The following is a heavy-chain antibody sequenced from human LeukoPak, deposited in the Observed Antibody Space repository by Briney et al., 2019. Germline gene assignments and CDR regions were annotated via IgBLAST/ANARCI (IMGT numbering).Heavy chain of an antibody. CDR3: ARVGVVEARTLGY. D-gene: IGHD3-22*01. J-gene: IGHJ4*02. V-gene: IGHV1-46*01. CDR2: IDPSGGST. Sequence: GASVKVSCKTSGYTFTSYYMHWVRQAPGQGLEWMGIIDPSGGSTSYAQKFQGRVTMTRDMSTSTVYMELSRLRSEDTAVYYCARVGVVEARTLGYWGQGTLVTVSS. CDR1: GYTFTSYY.